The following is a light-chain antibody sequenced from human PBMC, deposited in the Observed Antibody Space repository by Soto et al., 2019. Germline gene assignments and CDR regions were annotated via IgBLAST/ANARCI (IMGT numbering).Light chain of an antibody. Sequence: QSALTQPASVSGSPGQSITISCTGTSSDIGGYNYVSWYQQHPGKAPKLMIYDVTNRPSGVSNRFSGSKSGNTASLTISGLQAEDEADYYCGSYAASSTTLYVFGTGTKLTVL. CDR3: GSYAASSTTLYV. CDR2: DVT. J-gene: IGLJ1*01. V-gene: IGLV2-14*03. CDR1: SSDIGGYNY.